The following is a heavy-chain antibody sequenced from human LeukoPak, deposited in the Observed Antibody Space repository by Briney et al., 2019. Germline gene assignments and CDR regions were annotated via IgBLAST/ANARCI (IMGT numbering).Heavy chain of an antibody. Sequence: PSETLSLTCTVSGGSVSSGSYYWSWIRQPAGKGLEWIGRLYTSVSTNYNPSLKSRVTISVDTSKNQFSLKLTSVTAADTAVYYCARPDYTDLYFDYWGQGTLVTVSS. CDR1: GGSVSSGSYY. D-gene: IGHD4-17*01. V-gene: IGHV4-61*02. CDR3: ARPDYTDLYFDY. J-gene: IGHJ4*02. CDR2: LYTSVST.